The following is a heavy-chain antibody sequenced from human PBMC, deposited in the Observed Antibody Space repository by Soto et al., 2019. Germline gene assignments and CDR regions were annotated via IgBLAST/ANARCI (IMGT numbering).Heavy chain of an antibody. J-gene: IGHJ5*02. Sequence: QVQLVESGGGVVQPGRSLRLSCAASGFTFSSYAMHWVRQAPGKGLEWVAVISYDGSNKYYADSVKGRFTISRDNSKNTLYLQMNSLRAEDTAVYYCARESVVVTAIARSGGWFDPWGQGTLVTVSS. CDR2: ISYDGSNK. V-gene: IGHV3-30-3*01. D-gene: IGHD2-21*02. CDR1: GFTFSSYA. CDR3: ARESVVVTAIARSGGWFDP.